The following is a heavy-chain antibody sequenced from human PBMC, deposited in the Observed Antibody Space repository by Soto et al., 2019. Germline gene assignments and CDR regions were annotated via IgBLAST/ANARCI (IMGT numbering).Heavy chain of an antibody. CDR1: GFTFSSYG. V-gene: IGHV3-30*03. D-gene: IGHD6-13*01. CDR2: ISYDGSNK. Sequence: GGSLRLSCAASGFTFSSYGMHWVRQAPGKGLEWVAVISYDGSNKYYADSVKGRFTISRDNSKNTLYLQMNSLRAEDTAVYYCATHINSSPPVFYYMDVWGKGTTVTVSS. J-gene: IGHJ6*03. CDR3: ATHINSSPPVFYYMDV.